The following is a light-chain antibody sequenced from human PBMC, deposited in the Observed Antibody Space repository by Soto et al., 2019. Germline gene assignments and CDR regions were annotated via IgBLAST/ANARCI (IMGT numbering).Light chain of an antibody. V-gene: IGKV3-20*01. CDR2: GAS. CDR1: QSVSSSY. CDR3: QQYGSSWMYT. J-gene: IGKJ2*01. Sequence: EIVLTQSPGTLSLSPGERATLSCRASQSVSSSYLVWYQQKPGQAPRLLIYGASSRATGIPDRFSGSGSGTDLTLTINRLEPEDFAVYYCQQYGSSWMYTFGQGTKLEIK.